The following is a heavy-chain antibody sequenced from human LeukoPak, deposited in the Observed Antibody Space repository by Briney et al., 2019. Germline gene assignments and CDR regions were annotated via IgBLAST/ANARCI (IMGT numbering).Heavy chain of an antibody. CDR3: ARGRGDILTGYYFDY. Sequence: RPGGSLRLSCAASGFTFDDYGMSWVRQPPGKGRGWVCGINWNGGSTGYADSVKGRFTISRDNAKNSLYLQMNSQRAEDTALYHCARGRGDILTGYYFDYWGQGTLVTVSS. J-gene: IGHJ4*02. V-gene: IGHV3-20*01. D-gene: IGHD3-9*01. CDR1: GFTFDDYG. CDR2: INWNGGST.